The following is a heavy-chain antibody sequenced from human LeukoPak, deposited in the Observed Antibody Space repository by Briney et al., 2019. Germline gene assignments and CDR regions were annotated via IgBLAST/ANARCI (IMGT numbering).Heavy chain of an antibody. CDR2: ISSSSSSI. J-gene: IGHJ5*02. V-gene: IGHV3-21*01. D-gene: IGHD2-15*01. CDR1: GFTFSSYS. CDR3: ARVAATGWQRSWFDP. Sequence: GGSLRLSCAASGFTFSSYSMRWVRQAPGKGLEWVSSISSSSSSIYYSDSVRGRFIISRDNAKNSPYLQMNSLSPEDTALYYCARVAATGWQRSWFDPWGQGTLVTVSS.